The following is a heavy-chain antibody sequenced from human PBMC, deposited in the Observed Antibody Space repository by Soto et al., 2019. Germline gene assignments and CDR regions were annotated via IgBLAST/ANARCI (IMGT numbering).Heavy chain of an antibody. CDR2: IYYSGST. Sequence: SEILSLTCTVSGGSVSSGSYYWSWIRQPPGKGLEWIGYIYYSGSTNYNPSLKSRVTISVDTSKNQFSLKLSSVTAADTAVYYCARDPGGSGSYYNLLYYYYYGMDVWGQGTTVTVSS. CDR1: GGSVSSGSYY. CDR3: ARDPGGSGSYYNLLYYYYYGMDV. D-gene: IGHD3-10*01. V-gene: IGHV4-61*01. J-gene: IGHJ6*02.